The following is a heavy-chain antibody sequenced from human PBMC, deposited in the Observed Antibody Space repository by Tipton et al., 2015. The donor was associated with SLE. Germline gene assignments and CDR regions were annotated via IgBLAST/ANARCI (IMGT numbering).Heavy chain of an antibody. D-gene: IGHD3-10*01. CDR2: IYYSGST. V-gene: IGHV4-30-4*01. J-gene: IGHJ4*02. CDR1: GGSISSGDYY. CDR3: ARGRGIHLFDY. Sequence: TLSLTCTVSGGSISSGDYYWSWIRQPPGKGLEWIGYIYYSGSTYYNPSLKSRVTISVDTSKNQFSLKLSSVTAADTAVYYCARGRGIHLFDYWGQGTLVTVSS.